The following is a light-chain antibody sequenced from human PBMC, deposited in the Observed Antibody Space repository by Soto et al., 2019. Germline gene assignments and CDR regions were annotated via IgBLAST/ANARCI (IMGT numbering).Light chain of an antibody. Sequence: EIVMTQSPATLSVSPGERATLSCRASQIITISYLAWYQQRPGQPPRLLIYRASSRATGIPARFSGSGSGTEFTLTINSLQSEDFAVYYCQQYQNLWTFGQGTKVDIK. J-gene: IGKJ1*01. CDR1: QIITISY. CDR3: QQYQNLWT. V-gene: IGKV3-15*01. CDR2: RAS.